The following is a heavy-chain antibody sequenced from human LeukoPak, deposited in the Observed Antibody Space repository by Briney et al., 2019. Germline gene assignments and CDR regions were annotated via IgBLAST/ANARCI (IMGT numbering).Heavy chain of an antibody. CDR1: GGSISSSSYY. Sequence: SETLSLTCTVSGGSISSSSYYWGWIRQPPGKGLEWIGRIYYSGSTYYNPSLKSRVSISVDTSKNQFSLKLSSVTAADTAVYYCARRNYDSSGYYSWFDPWGQGTLVTVSS. CDR2: IYYSGST. V-gene: IGHV4-39*01. CDR3: ARRNYDSSGYYSWFDP. J-gene: IGHJ5*02. D-gene: IGHD3-22*01.